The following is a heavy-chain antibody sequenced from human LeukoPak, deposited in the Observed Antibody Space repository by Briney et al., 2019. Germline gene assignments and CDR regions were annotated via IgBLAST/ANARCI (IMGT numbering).Heavy chain of an antibody. CDR1: GSNFTNHW. Sequence: GASLQISCKASGSNFTNHWIGWGRRLPGKGLEWMGLIYPGDSDTKYSPSLQGLVTISVDKSINNYSLKWSSLKSSDTAIYFCARHGLTSSSWIAYWGQGTLVTVSS. D-gene: IGHD6-13*01. CDR3: ARHGLTSSSWIAY. J-gene: IGHJ4*02. V-gene: IGHV5-51*01. CDR2: IYPGDSDT.